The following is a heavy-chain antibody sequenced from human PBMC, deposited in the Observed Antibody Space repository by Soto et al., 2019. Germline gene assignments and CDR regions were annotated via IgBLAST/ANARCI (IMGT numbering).Heavy chain of an antibody. CDR3: ARDSYGPEGY. D-gene: IGHD3-10*01. J-gene: IGHJ4*02. Sequence: QVQLVESGGGVVQPGRSLRLSCAASGFTFSNYGMHWVRQAPGKGLEWVALLSYDGSNEYYVDSVKGRFIISRDISKNTLYLQMNSRRAEDTAVYYCARDSYGPEGYWGQGTLVTVSS. CDR2: LSYDGSNE. CDR1: GFTFSNYG. V-gene: IGHV3-33*01.